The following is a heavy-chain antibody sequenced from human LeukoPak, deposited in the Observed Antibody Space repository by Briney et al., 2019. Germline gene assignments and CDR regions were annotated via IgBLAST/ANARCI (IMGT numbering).Heavy chain of an antibody. CDR1: GGSISSYY. D-gene: IGHD2-21*01. J-gene: IGHJ4*02. CDR3: ARNSVAMHDY. V-gene: IGHV4-59*08. CDR2: IYYSGST. Sequence: NPSETLSLTCTVSGGSISSYYWSWIRQPPGKGLEWIGYIYYSGSTNYNPSLKSRVTISVDTSKNQFSLKLSSATAADTAVYYCARNSVAMHDYWGQGTLVTVSS.